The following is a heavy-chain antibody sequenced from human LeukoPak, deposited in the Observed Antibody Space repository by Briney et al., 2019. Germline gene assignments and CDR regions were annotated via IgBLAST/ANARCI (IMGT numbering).Heavy chain of an antibody. CDR3: ARHEGYSYGRPDY. CDR2: IYHSGST. J-gene: IGHJ4*02. Sequence: PSETLSLTRAVSGYSISSGYYWGWIRQPPGKGLEWIGSIYHSGSTYYNPSLKSRVTISVDTSKNQFSLKLSSVTAADTAVYYCARHEGYSYGRPDYWGQGTLVTVSS. CDR1: GYSISSGYY. D-gene: IGHD5-18*01. V-gene: IGHV4-38-2*01.